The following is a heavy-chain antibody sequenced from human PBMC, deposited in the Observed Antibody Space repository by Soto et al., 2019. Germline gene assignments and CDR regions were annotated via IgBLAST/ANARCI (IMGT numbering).Heavy chain of an antibody. Sequence: SETLSLTCAVYGGSFSRYFWNWIRQPPGKGLEWIGYIYYSGSTYYNPSLKSRVTISVDTSKNQFSLKLSSVTAADTAVYYCARGRRTIFGVVVFDPWGQGTLVTVSS. J-gene: IGHJ5*02. V-gene: IGHV4-59*06. CDR3: ARGRRTIFGVVVFDP. D-gene: IGHD3-3*01. CDR1: GGSFSRYF. CDR2: IYYSGST.